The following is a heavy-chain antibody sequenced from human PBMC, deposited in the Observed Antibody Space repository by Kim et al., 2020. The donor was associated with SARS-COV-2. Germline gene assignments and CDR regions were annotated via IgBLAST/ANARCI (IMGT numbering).Heavy chain of an antibody. CDR3: ARDGGYYDSSGYYFDY. D-gene: IGHD3-22*01. CDR2: ISSSSSYT. CDR1: GFTFSDYY. V-gene: IGHV3-11*05. Sequence: GGSLRLSCAASGFTFSDYYMSWIRQAPGKGLEWVSYISSSSSYTNYADSVKGRFTISRDNAKNSLYLQMNSLRAEDTAVYYCARDGGYYDSSGYYFDYWGQGTLVPVSS. J-gene: IGHJ4*02.